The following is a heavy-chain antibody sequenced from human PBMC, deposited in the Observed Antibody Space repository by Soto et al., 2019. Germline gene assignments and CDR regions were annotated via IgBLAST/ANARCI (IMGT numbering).Heavy chain of an antibody. CDR3: ATERPDDNSSSPALGDY. J-gene: IGHJ4*02. CDR1: GYTLTELS. V-gene: IGHV1-24*01. CDR2: FDPEDGET. D-gene: IGHD6-13*01. Sequence: ASVKVSCKVSGYTLTELSMHWVRQAPGNGLEWMGGFDPEDGETIYAQKFQGRVTMTEDTSTDTAYMELSSLRSEDTAVYYCATERPDDNSSSPALGDYWGQGALVTVSS.